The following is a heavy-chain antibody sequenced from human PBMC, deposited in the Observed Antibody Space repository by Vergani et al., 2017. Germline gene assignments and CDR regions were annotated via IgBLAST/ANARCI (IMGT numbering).Heavy chain of an antibody. CDR2: ISYDGSNK. CDR1: GFTFSSYG. V-gene: IGHV3-30*18. J-gene: IGHJ3*02. D-gene: IGHD6-13*01. CDR3: AKNWGSSWYPDAFDI. Sequence: VQLVESGGGVVQPGRSLRLSCAASGFTFSSYGMHWVRQAPGKGLEWVAVISYDGSNKYYADSVKGRFTISRDNSKNTLYLQMNSLRAEDTAVYYCAKNWGSSWYPDAFDIGGQGTMVTVSS.